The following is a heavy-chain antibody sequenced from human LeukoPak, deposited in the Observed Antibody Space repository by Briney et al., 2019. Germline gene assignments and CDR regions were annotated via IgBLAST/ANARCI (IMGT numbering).Heavy chain of an antibody. V-gene: IGHV1-46*01. CDR1: GYTFTSYY. J-gene: IGHJ4*02. CDR3: ARDRRTARLFDY. CDR2: INPSGGST. D-gene: IGHD6-6*01. Sequence: GASVKVSCKASGYTFTSYYMHWVRQAPGQGLEWMGIINPSGGSTSYAQKFQGRVTMTRDTSISTAYMELSRLRSDDTAVYYCARDRRTARLFDYWGQGTLVTVSS.